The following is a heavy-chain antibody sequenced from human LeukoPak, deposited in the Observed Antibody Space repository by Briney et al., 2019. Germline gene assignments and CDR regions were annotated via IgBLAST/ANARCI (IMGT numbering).Heavy chain of an antibody. CDR2: IKQDGSEK. CDR3: AKAKSTIFGVVIMFPDY. CDR1: GFTFSSYG. D-gene: IGHD3-3*01. V-gene: IGHV3-7*01. Sequence: GGSLRLSCAASGFTFSSYGMHWVRQAPGKGLEWVANIKQDGSEKYYVVSVEGRFTISRDNSKNTLYLQMNSLRAEDTAVYYCAKAKSTIFGVVIMFPDYWGQGTLVTVSS. J-gene: IGHJ4*02.